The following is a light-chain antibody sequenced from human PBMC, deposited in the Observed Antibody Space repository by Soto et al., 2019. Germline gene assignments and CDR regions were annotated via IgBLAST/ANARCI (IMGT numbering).Light chain of an antibody. CDR2: GAS. J-gene: IGKJ5*01. V-gene: IGKV3-20*01. CDR1: QSVSSN. Sequence: EIVMKQSPATLSVSPGERATLSCRASQSVSSNFAWYQQKPGQAPRLLISGASNRATGIPDRFSGSGSETDFTLTISRLEPEDFALYYCQQYGGSPITFGQGTRLEIK. CDR3: QQYGGSPIT.